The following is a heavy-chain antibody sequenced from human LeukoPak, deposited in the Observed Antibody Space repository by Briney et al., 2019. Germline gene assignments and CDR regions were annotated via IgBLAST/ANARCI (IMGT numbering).Heavy chain of an antibody. Sequence: GRSLRLSCAASGFSFKDTGMHWVRQAPGKGPEWLTIIWYDGSTKYYADSVKGRFTISRDNSKNTLYLQMNSLRAEDTAVYYCARSYSSGSYYYYGMDVWGQGTTVTVSS. CDR1: GFSFKDTG. D-gene: IGHD6-19*01. J-gene: IGHJ6*02. CDR3: ARSYSSGSYYYYGMDV. V-gene: IGHV3-33*01. CDR2: IWYDGSTK.